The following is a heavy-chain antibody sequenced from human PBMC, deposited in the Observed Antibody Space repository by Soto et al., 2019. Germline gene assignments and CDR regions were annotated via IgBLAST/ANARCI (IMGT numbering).Heavy chain of an antibody. CDR2: INPGDHST. D-gene: IGHD3-10*02. V-gene: IGHV1-46*01. Sequence: QVQLVQSGAEVKKPGASVKISCKASGYSVTAYYMHWLRQAPGQAFEWMGTINPGDHSTRYSHSFQGRVAMTSGTSTSKVYLELSSLRSEDTALYYCARSYVQSRPIDYWGQGTLVTVSS. CDR1: GYSVTAYY. CDR3: ARSYVQSRPIDY. J-gene: IGHJ4*02.